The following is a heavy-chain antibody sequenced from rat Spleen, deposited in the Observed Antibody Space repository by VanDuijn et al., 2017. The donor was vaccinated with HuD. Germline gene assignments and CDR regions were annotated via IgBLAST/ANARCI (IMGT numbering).Heavy chain of an antibody. J-gene: IGHJ2*01. CDR3: TRGTYFRH. CDR2: ISTSGGNT. D-gene: IGHD4-6*01. Sequence: EVQLVESGGGLVQPGRSMKLSCAASGFTFSSFPMAWVRQAPTKGLEWVASISTSGGNTYYRDSVKGRFTISRDNAKSTLYLQMNDLRSEDTATYYCTRGTYFRHWGQGVMVTVSS. CDR1: GFTFSSFP. V-gene: IGHV5-46*01.